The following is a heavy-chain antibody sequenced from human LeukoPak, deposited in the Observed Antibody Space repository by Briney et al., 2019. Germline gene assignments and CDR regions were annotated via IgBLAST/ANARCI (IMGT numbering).Heavy chain of an antibody. CDR1: GGSFSGYY. J-gene: IGHJ1*01. V-gene: IGHV4-34*01. CDR3: ARLARVGYCSGGSYRYFEH. D-gene: IGHD2-15*01. CDR2: INHSGST. Sequence: PSETLSLTCAVYGGSFSGYYWSWIRQPPGKGLEWIGEINHSGSTNYNPSLKSRVTISVDTSKNQFSLKLSSVTAADTAVYYCARLARVGYCSGGSYRYFEHWGQGTLVTVSS.